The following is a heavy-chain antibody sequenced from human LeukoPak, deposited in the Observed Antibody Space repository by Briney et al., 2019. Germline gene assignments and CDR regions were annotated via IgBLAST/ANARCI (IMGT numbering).Heavy chain of an antibody. CDR1: GHNFRSYA. CDR3: ARVSTIGGTRLYHHYGMDF. Sequence: ASVKVSCKASGHNFRSYAIYWVRQAPGQRLEWMGWIIVGNGNTKYSEKFQGRVIISRDTSANTVYMELSGLRGEDTAVYYCARVSTIGGTRLYHHYGMDFWGKGTTVIVSS. J-gene: IGHJ6*04. D-gene: IGHD3-16*01. CDR2: IIVGNGNT. V-gene: IGHV1-3*01.